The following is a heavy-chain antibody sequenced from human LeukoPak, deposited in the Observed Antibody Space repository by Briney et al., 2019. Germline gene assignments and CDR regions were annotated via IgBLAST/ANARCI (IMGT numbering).Heavy chain of an antibody. CDR3: ARSFEVVPAASPTTPNY. J-gene: IGHJ4*02. CDR1: GGTFSSYA. D-gene: IGHD2-2*01. Sequence: VASVKVSCKASGGTFSSYAISWVRQAPGQGLEWMGGIIPIFGTANYAQKFQGRVTITTDESTSTAYMELSSLRSEDTAVYYCARSFEVVPAASPTTPNYWGQGTLVTVSS. CDR2: IIPIFGTA. V-gene: IGHV1-69*05.